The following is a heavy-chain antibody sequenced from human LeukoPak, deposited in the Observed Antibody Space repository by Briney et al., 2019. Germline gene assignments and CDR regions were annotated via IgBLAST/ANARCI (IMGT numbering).Heavy chain of an antibody. CDR1: GGTFSSYA. V-gene: IGHV1-2*02. D-gene: IGHD3-16*02. Sequence: ASVKVSCKASGGTFSSYAISWVRQAPGQGLEWMGWINPNSGGTNYAQKFQGRVTMTRDTSISTAYMELSRLRSDDTAVYYCARDGDYVWGSYRFDYWGQGTLVTVSS. J-gene: IGHJ4*02. CDR3: ARDGDYVWGSYRFDY. CDR2: INPNSGGT.